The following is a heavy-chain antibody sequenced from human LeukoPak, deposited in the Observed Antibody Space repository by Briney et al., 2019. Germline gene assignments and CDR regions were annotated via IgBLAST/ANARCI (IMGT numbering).Heavy chain of an antibody. Sequence: GGSLRLSCAASGFTFSSYEMNWVRQAPGKGLEWVSYISSSGSTIYYADSVKGRFTISRDNAKNSLYLRMNSLRAEDTAIYYCARDSGCSGGSCYPYYDYWGQGTLVTVSS. CDR1: GFTFSSYE. V-gene: IGHV3-48*03. CDR2: ISSSGSTI. CDR3: ARDSGCSGGSCYPYYDY. D-gene: IGHD2-15*01. J-gene: IGHJ4*02.